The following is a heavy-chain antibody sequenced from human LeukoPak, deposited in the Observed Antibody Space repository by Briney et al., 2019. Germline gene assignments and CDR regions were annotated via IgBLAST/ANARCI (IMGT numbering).Heavy chain of an antibody. D-gene: IGHD3-10*01. V-gene: IGHV4-61*01. Sequence: SETLSLTCTVSGGSISSGSYYWSWIRQPPGKGLEWIGYIYYSGSTNYNPSLKSRVTISVDTSKNQFSLKLSSVTAADTAVYYCARVGYYGSFLFMDVWGQGTTVTVSS. J-gene: IGHJ6*02. CDR2: IYYSGST. CDR1: GGSISSGSYY. CDR3: ARVGYYGSFLFMDV.